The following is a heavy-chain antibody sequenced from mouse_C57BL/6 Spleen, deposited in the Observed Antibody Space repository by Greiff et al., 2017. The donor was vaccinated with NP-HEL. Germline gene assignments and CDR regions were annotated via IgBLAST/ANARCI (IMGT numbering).Heavy chain of an antibody. Sequence: EVQLQQSGPELVKPGASVKIPCKASGYTFTDYNMDWVKQSHGKSLEWIGDINPNNGGTIYNQKFKGKATLTVDKSSSTAYMELRSLTSEDTAVYYCARRLLRPGYFDVWGTGTTVTVSS. CDR1: GYTFTDYN. V-gene: IGHV1-18*01. CDR2: INPNNGGT. J-gene: IGHJ1*03. D-gene: IGHD1-1*01. CDR3: ARRLLRPGYFDV.